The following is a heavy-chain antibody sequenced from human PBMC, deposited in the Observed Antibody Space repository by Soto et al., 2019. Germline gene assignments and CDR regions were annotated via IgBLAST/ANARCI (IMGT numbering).Heavy chain of an antibody. CDR2: IIPILGIA. CDR3: ARSIRVNSGYDLGLDY. Sequence: QVQLVQSGAEVKKPGSSVKVSCKASGGTFSSYTISWVRQAPGQGLEWMGRIIPILGIANYAQKFQGRVTITADKSTSTADMELSSLRSADTAVYYCARSIRVNSGYDLGLDYWGQGTLVTVSS. CDR1: GGTFSSYT. V-gene: IGHV1-69*02. J-gene: IGHJ4*02. D-gene: IGHD5-12*01.